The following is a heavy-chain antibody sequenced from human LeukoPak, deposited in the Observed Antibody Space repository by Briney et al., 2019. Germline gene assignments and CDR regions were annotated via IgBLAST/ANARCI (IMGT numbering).Heavy chain of an antibody. V-gene: IGHV3-23*01. Sequence: QPGGSLRLSCAASGFTFSSYAMSWVRQAPGKGLEWVSAISGSGGSTYYADSVKGRFTTSRDNSKNTLYLQMNSLRAEDTAVYYCATPFVFAAAYGSGSYYGRPFDYWGQGTLVTVSS. CDR2: ISGSGGST. CDR1: GFTFSSYA. J-gene: IGHJ4*02. D-gene: IGHD3-10*01. CDR3: ATPFVFAAAYGSGSYYGRPFDY.